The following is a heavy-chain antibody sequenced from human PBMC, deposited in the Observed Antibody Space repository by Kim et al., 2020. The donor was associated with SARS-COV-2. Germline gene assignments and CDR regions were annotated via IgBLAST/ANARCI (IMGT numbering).Heavy chain of an antibody. CDR1: GYTFSSYA. V-gene: IGHV1-69*13. CDR3: ARDNYYDFWSGTTYYYYGMDV. D-gene: IGHD3-3*01. Sequence: SVKVSCKASGYTFSSYAISWVRQAPGQGLEWMGGIIPIFGTANYAQKFQGRVTITADESTSTAYMELSSLRSEDTAVYYCARDNYYDFWSGTTYYYYGMDVWGQGTTVTVSS. J-gene: IGHJ6*02. CDR2: IIPIFGTA.